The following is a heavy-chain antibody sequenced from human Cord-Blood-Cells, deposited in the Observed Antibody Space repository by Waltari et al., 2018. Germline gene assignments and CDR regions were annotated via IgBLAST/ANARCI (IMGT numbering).Heavy chain of an antibody. CDR3: ARDRGEYYYGSGSMGY. V-gene: IGHV1-2*02. J-gene: IGHJ4*02. D-gene: IGHD3-10*01. Sequence: QVQLVQSGAEVKKPGASVKVSCKASGYTFTGYYMHWVRQAPGQGLEWMGRINPNSGGTNYAQKFQGRVTMTRDTSISTAYMELSRLRSDDTAVYYCARDRGEYYYGSGSMGYWGQGTLVTVSS. CDR2: INPNSGGT. CDR1: GYTFTGYY.